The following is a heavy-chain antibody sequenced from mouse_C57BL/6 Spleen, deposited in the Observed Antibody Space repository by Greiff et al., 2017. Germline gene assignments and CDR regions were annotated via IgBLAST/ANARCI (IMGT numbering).Heavy chain of an antibody. CDR3: ARSNYYGSPIDY. V-gene: IGHV3-4*01. D-gene: IGHD1-1*01. J-gene: IGHJ2*01. CDR1: GYSITNGNHW. Sequence: DVKLVESGPALVKPSQTVSLTCTVTGYSITNGNHWWNWIRPVSGSKLVWIGYISSSGSTDSHPSLKSRTSITSDTSKNQLFLHLNSVTTEDTATYDSARSNYYGSPIDYWGQGTTLTVSS. CDR2: ISSSGST.